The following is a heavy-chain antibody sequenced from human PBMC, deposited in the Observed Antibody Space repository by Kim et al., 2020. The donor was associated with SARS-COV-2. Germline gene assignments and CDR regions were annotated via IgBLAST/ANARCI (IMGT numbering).Heavy chain of an antibody. Sequence: STGYADSVKGRFTISRDNAKNTLYLQMYSLRAEDTAVYYCVREGWYYFDYWGQGTLVTVSS. V-gene: IGHV3-74*01. J-gene: IGHJ4*02. D-gene: IGHD2-15*01. CDR3: VREGWYYFDY. CDR2: ST.